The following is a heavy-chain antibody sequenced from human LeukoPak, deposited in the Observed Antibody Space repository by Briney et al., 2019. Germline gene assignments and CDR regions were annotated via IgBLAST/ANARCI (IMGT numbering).Heavy chain of an antibody. D-gene: IGHD6-19*01. J-gene: IGHJ5*02. CDR1: GGSISSGSYY. Sequence: PSETLSLTCTVSGGSISSGSYYWSWIRQPAGKGLEWIGRIYTSGSTNYNPSLKSRVTISVDTSKNQFSLKLSSVTAADTAVYYCARGSVAGTRRWFDPWGQGTLVTVSS. V-gene: IGHV4-61*02. CDR3: ARGSVAGTRRWFDP. CDR2: IYTSGST.